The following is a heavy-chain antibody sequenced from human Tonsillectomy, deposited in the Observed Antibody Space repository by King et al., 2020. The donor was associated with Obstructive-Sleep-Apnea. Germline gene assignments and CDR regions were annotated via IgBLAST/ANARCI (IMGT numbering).Heavy chain of an antibody. D-gene: IGHD3-10*01. CDR3: ARDYGSGSHYTYFDY. J-gene: IGHJ4*02. CDR1: GFTFSDYY. Sequence: QLVQSGGGLVKPGGSLRLSCAASGFTFSDYYMSWIRQAPGKGLEWVSYISPSSSYTNYADSVKGRFTISRDNAKNSLYLQMNSLRAEDTAVYYCARDYGSGSHYTYFDYWGQGTLVTVSS. V-gene: IGHV3-11*06. CDR2: ISPSSSYT.